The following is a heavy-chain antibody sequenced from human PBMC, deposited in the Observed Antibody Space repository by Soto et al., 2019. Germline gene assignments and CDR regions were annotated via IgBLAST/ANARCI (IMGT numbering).Heavy chain of an antibody. D-gene: IGHD2-15*01. Sequence: GSLRLSFVASGFTFSSYAMSWVRQAPGKGLQWVSAITGSGGSTYYADSVKGRFTISRDNSKNTLYLQMNSLRAEDTAVYYCSGFIVLIAAHFDNFGQGTLLPFSP. CDR3: SGFIVLIAAHFDN. CDR2: ITGSGGST. J-gene: IGHJ4*02. CDR1: GFTFSSYA. V-gene: IGHV3-23*01.